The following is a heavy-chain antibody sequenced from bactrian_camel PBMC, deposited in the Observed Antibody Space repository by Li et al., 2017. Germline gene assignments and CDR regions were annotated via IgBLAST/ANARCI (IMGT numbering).Heavy chain of an antibody. J-gene: IGHJ4*01. CDR2: FYRGDSGT. CDR3: AAGKRLNSDWSRADNWPY. CDR1: GGIYRLNC. Sequence: HVQLVESGGGSVQAGGSLRLSCAVSGGIYRLNCMGWFRQAPGKEREGVARFYRGDSGTYYADSVKGRFTISQDDGKNTVSLQMNELTPEDTAMYYCAAGKRLNSDWSRADNWPYWGQGTQVTVS. D-gene: IGHD8*01. V-gene: IGHV3S54*01.